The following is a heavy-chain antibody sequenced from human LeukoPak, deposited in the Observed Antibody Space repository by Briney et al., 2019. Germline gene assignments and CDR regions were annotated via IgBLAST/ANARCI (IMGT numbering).Heavy chain of an antibody. CDR2: IHPNSGGT. CDR1: GYTFIGYH. CDR3: ARGLLAARSYYYYYMDV. V-gene: IGHV1-2*06. D-gene: IGHD6-6*01. J-gene: IGHJ6*03. Sequence: GASVKVSCKASGYTFIGYHIHWVRQAPGQGLGWMGRIHPNSGGTNYAQKFQGRVTITTDESTSTAYMELSSLRSEDTAVYYCARGLLAARSYYYYYMDVWGKGTTVTVSS.